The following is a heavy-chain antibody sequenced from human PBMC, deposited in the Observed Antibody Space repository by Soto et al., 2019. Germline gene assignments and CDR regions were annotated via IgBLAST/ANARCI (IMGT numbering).Heavy chain of an antibody. V-gene: IGHV3-33*01. CDR3: ARDPVDSSSWDLGYYYYGMDV. Sequence: GGSLRLSCAASGFTFSSYGMHWVRQAPGKGLEWVAVIWYDGSNKYYADSVKGRFTISRDNSKNTLYLQMNSLRAEDTAVYYCARDPVDSSSWDLGYYYYGMDVWGQGPTVTVSS. J-gene: IGHJ6*02. D-gene: IGHD6-13*01. CDR1: GFTFSSYG. CDR2: IWYDGSNK.